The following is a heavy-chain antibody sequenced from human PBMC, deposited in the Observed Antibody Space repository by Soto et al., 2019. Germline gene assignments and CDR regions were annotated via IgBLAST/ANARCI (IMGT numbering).Heavy chain of an antibody. J-gene: IGHJ4*02. CDR3: ARALGATRAYDY. V-gene: IGHV3-23*01. Sequence: EVQLLDSGGGLVQPGGSLRLSCAASGFTFSTYAMSWVRQAPGKGLEWVSAISDSGASTYYTDSVRGRFTISRDNSKNPVYLQMNSLRAEDTAVYYCARALGATRAYDYWGQGALVTVSS. CDR2: ISDSGAST. D-gene: IGHD1-26*01. CDR1: GFTFSTYA.